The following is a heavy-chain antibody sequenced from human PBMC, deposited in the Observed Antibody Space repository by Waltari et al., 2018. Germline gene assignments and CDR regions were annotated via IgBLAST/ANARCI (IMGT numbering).Heavy chain of an antibody. CDR2: ISWNSGSI. CDR3: AKAPRGVYSSSWYNWFDP. V-gene: IGHV3-9*01. CDR1: GFTFDDYA. J-gene: IGHJ5*02. D-gene: IGHD6-13*01. Sequence: EVQLVESGGGLVQPGRSLRLSCAASGFTFDDYAMHWVRQAPGKGLEWVSGISWNSGSIGYADSVKGRFTISRDNAKNSLYLQMNSLRAEDTALYYCAKAPRGVYSSSWYNWFDPWGQGTLVTVSS.